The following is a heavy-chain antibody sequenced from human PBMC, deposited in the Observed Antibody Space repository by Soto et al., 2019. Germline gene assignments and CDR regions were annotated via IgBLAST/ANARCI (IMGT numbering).Heavy chain of an antibody. CDR3: AIFSAWGNSPT. D-gene: IGHD3-16*01. CDR2: ISSGGGT. J-gene: IGHJ5*02. V-gene: IGHV3-23*01. CDR1: GFTINNHG. Sequence: EVQLLESGGGLVQPGGSLRLSCAASGFTINNHGLSWVRQAPGKGREWVSSISSGGGTYYADSVKGRFTISRDTSKNTLYLQMNGLRAEDTAVYFVAIFSAWGNSPTWGKGALVTGSS.